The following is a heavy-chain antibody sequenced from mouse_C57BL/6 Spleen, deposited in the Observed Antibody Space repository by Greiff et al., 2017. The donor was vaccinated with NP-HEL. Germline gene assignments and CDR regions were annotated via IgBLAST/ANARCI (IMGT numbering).Heavy chain of an antibody. CDR3: AIGDYGYDEGAWFAY. V-gene: IGHV1-74*01. Sequence: QQRPGQGLEWIGRIHPSDSDTNYNQKFKGKATLTVDKSSSTAYMQLSSLTSEDSAVYYCAIGDYGYDEGAWFAYWGQGTLVTVSA. D-gene: IGHD2-2*01. J-gene: IGHJ3*01. CDR2: IHPSDSDT.